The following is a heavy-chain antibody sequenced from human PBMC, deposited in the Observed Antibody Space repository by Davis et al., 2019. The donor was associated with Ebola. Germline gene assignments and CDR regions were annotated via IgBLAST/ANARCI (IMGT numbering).Heavy chain of an antibody. D-gene: IGHD4-17*01. V-gene: IGHV4-34*01. CDR3: ARSTVTSGYYYGMDV. Sequence: MPSETLSLTCAVYGGSFSGYYWSWIRQPPGKGLEWIGEINHSGSTNYNPSLKSRVTISVDKSKNQFSLKLSSVTAADTAVYYCARSTVTSGYYYGMDVWGQGTTVTVSS. J-gene: IGHJ6*02. CDR1: GGSFSGYY. CDR2: INHSGST.